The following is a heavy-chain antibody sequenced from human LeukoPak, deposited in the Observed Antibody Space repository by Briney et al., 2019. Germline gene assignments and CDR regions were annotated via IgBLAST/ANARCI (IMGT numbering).Heavy chain of an antibody. D-gene: IGHD3-10*01. CDR1: GFAFSNFA. CDR3: AKGSGSPYYFDY. J-gene: IGHJ4*02. V-gene: IGHV3-23*01. Sequence: GGSLRLSCAASGFAFSNFAMTWVRQAPGKGLECVSLISGNSGAAYYADSVKGRFTISRDNSKNTLFLQMNSLRADDTAVYYCAKGSGSPYYFDYWGQGTLVTVSS. CDR2: ISGNSGAA.